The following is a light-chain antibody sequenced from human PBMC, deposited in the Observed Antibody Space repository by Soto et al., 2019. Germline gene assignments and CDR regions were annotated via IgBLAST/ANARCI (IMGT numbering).Light chain of an antibody. Sequence: LTQPPSASGTPGQRVTISCSGSSSNIGRNTVSWYQHLPGTAPKLLIYNNGQRPSGVPDRFSGSKSGTSASLAISGLQSEDEGDYYCAAWDDNLNGLFGGGTKLTVL. J-gene: IGLJ2*01. V-gene: IGLV1-44*01. CDR3: AAWDDNLNGL. CDR2: NNG. CDR1: SSNIGRNT.